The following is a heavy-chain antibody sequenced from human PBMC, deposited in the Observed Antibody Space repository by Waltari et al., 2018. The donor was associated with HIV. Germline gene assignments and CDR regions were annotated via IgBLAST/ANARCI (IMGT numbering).Heavy chain of an antibody. Sequence: EVQLVESGGGLIQPGGSLRLSCAASGSSVSSNYMSWVRQAPGTGLEWVLFIYSGGSTYYADSVKGRCTISIDNSKNTLYLQMNSLRAEDTAVYYCARGFGCGGDCYYFDYWGQGTLVTVSS. CDR3: ARGFGCGGDCYYFDY. CDR1: GSSVSSNY. V-gene: IGHV3-53*01. J-gene: IGHJ4*02. D-gene: IGHD2-21*02. CDR2: IYSGGST.